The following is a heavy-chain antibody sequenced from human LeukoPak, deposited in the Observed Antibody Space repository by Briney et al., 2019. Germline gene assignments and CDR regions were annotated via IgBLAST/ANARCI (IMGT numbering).Heavy chain of an antibody. J-gene: IGHJ6*03. Sequence: SQTLSLTCTVSGDSISSGTYYWSWVRQPAGKGLEWVGRIYPSGSTNYNPSLKSRVTISVDTSENRFSLKLTSVTAADTAMYYCAGLPRYYYYMDVWGKGTTVTVSS. CDR2: IYPSGST. CDR1: GDSISSGTYY. V-gene: IGHV4-61*02. CDR3: AGLPRYYYYMDV.